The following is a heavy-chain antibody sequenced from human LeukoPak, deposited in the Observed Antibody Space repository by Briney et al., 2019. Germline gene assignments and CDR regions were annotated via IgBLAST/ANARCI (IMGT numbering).Heavy chain of an antibody. J-gene: IGHJ6*04. Sequence: RASVKVSCKASGGTFSSYAISWVRQAPGQGLEWMGGIIPIFGTANYAQKSQGRVTITADKSTSTAYMELSSLRSEDTAVYYCARECGGGSCYSGWGKGTTVTVSS. CDR3: ARECGGGSCYSG. CDR2: IIPIFGTA. CDR1: GGTFSSYA. V-gene: IGHV1-69*06. D-gene: IGHD2-15*01.